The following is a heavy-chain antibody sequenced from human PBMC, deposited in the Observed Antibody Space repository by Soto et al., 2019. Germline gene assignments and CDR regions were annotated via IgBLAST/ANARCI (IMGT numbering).Heavy chain of an antibody. Sequence: QVRLVQSGAEVKKPGSSVKVSCKASGGTFSSYAISWVRQAPGQGLEWMGGIIPIFGTANYAQKFQGRVTITADESTSTAYMELSSLRSEDTAVYYCARDDFWSGYTYYYYGMDVWGQGTTVTVSS. J-gene: IGHJ6*02. CDR1: GGTFSSYA. CDR2: IIPIFGTA. CDR3: ARDDFWSGYTYYYYGMDV. D-gene: IGHD3-3*01. V-gene: IGHV1-69*01.